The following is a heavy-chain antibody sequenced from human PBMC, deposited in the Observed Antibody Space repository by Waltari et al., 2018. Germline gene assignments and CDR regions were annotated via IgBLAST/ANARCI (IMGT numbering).Heavy chain of an antibody. CDR1: GYSISSGYY. CDR2: IYHSGST. CDR3: ARDPTGGYYDSSGYYHNWFDP. Sequence: QVQLQESGPGLVKPSETLSLTCAVSGYSISSGYYWGWCRQPPGQGLEWIGSIYHSGSTYYNPSLKSRVTISVDTSKNQFSLKLSSVTAADTAVYYCARDPTGGYYDSSGYYHNWFDPWGQGTLVTVSS. J-gene: IGHJ5*02. D-gene: IGHD3-22*01. V-gene: IGHV4-38-2*02.